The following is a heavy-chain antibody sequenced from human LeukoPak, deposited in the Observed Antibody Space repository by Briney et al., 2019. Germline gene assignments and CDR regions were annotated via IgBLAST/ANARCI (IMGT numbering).Heavy chain of an antibody. CDR3: ARGQWLVHGVDY. Sequence: SETLSLTCTVSGGSISGSSYYWGWIRQPPGKGLEWIGSLYYSGTTYYNPSLKSRVAISVDTSKNQFSLKLTSVTAADTAVYYCARGQWLVHGVDYWGQGTLVTVSS. J-gene: IGHJ4*02. D-gene: IGHD6-19*01. CDR2: LYYSGTT. V-gene: IGHV4-39*07. CDR1: GGSISGSSYY.